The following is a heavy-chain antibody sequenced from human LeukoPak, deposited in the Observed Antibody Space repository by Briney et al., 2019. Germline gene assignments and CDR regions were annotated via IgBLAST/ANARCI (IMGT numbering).Heavy chain of an antibody. CDR2: ISYDGSNK. Sequence: PGRSLRLSCAASGFTLSSYGMHWVRQAPGKGLEWVAVISYDGSNKYYADSVKGRFTISRDNSKNTLYLQMNSLRAEDTAVYYCAKDGHSGYDHWGQGTLVTVSS. J-gene: IGHJ4*02. CDR1: GFTLSSYG. V-gene: IGHV3-30*18. D-gene: IGHD5-12*01. CDR3: AKDGHSGYDH.